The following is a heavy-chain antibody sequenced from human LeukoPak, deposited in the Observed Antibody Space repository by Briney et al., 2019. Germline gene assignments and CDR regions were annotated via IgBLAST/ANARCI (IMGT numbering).Heavy chain of an antibody. J-gene: IGHJ3*02. D-gene: IGHD3-22*01. CDR2: IYYSGST. CDR3: ARDLNYYDSSGYQFTGAFDI. V-gene: IGHV4-30-4*01. Sequence: PSETLSLTCTVSGGSISSGDYYWSWIRQPPGKGLEWIGYIYYSGSTYYNPSLKSRVTISVDRSKNQFSLKLSSVTAADTAVYYCARDLNYYDSSGYQFTGAFDIWGQGTMVTVSS. CDR1: GGSISSGDYY.